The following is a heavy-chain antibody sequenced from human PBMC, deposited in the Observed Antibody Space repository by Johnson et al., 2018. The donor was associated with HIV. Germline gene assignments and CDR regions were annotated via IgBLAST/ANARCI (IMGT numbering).Heavy chain of an antibody. Sequence: QVQLVESGGGVVQPGRSLRLSCAASGFTFSSYAMHWVRQAPGKGLEWVAVISYDGSNKYYADSVKGRFTISRDNSKNTLYLQMNSLRAEDTAVYYCARAGSSSSGPRAFDIWGQGTMVTVSS. CDR2: ISYDGSNK. D-gene: IGHD6-6*01. CDR1: GFTFSSYA. J-gene: IGHJ3*02. V-gene: IGHV3-30*04. CDR3: ARAGSSSSGPRAFDI.